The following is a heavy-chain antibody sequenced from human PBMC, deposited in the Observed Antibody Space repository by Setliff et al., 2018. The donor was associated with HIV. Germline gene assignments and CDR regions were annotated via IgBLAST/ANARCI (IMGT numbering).Heavy chain of an antibody. V-gene: IGHV4-39*01. D-gene: IGHD3-22*01. Sequence: SETLSLTCTVYGGSIKSKSDYWGWSRQPPGRGLEWIGTIDYSGSTYYNPSLKSRVTISVDTSKNQFSLKLSSVTAAATTVYYCARHSGLGGHYPPFHYWGPGTLVTVSS. CDR2: IDYSGST. J-gene: IGHJ4*02. CDR3: ARHSGLGGHYPPFHY. CDR1: GGSIKSKSDY.